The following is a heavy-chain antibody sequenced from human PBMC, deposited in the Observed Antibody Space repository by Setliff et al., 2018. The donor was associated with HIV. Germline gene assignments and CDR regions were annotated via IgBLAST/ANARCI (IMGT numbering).Heavy chain of an antibody. Sequence: GGSLRLSCAASGFTFSDHYMSWIRQAPGKGLEWVSYISSSGSTIYYADSVKGRFTISRDNAKNSLYLQMNSLRADDTAVYYCARILVGVDDAFDIWGQGTMVTVS. V-gene: IGHV3-11*01. D-gene: IGHD1-26*01. CDR3: ARILVGVDDAFDI. J-gene: IGHJ3*02. CDR1: GFTFSDHY. CDR2: ISSSGSTI.